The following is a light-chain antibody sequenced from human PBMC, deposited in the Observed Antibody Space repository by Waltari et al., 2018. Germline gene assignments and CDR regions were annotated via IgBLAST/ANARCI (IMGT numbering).Light chain of an antibody. Sequence: DIQMTQSPSTLSASVGDRVTITCRASQSISSWLAWYQQKPGKAPKLLIYKASSLESGVPSRCSGSGSGTEFTLTISSLQPDDFATYYCQQYNSYLRTFGQGTKVEIK. V-gene: IGKV1-5*03. CDR1: QSISSW. CDR3: QQYNSYLRT. CDR2: KAS. J-gene: IGKJ1*01.